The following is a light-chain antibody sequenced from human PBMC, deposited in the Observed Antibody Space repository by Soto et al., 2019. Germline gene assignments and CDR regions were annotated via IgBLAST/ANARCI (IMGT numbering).Light chain of an antibody. J-gene: IGLJ2*01. Sequence: QSVLTQPASVSGSPGQSITISCTGTSSDVGGYNYVSWYQQHPGKAPKLMIYAVSNRPSGVSNRFSGSKSGNTASLTISGLHAEDEADYYCSSYTSANTLLFGGGTKLTVL. CDR2: AVS. CDR3: SSYTSANTLL. V-gene: IGLV2-14*01. CDR1: SSDVGGYNY.